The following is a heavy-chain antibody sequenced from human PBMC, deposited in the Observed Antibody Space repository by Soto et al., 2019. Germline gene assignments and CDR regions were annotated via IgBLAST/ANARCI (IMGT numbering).Heavy chain of an antibody. CDR3: ARSWTGGRRYFDL. CDR1: GGSISSYY. V-gene: IGHV4-59*01. D-gene: IGHD2-8*02. CDR2: IYYSGST. J-gene: IGHJ2*01. Sequence: QVQLQESGPGLVKPSETLSLTCTVSGGSISSYYWSWIRQPPGKGLEWIGYIYYSGSTNYNPSLNSRVTISVDTSKNQFSLKLSSVTAADTAVYYGARSWTGGRRYFDLWGRGTLVTVSS.